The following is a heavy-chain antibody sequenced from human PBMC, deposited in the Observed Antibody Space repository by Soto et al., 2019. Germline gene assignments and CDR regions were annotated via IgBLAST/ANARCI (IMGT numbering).Heavy chain of an antibody. Sequence: QVQLVQSGAEVKKPESSVKVSCKAPGGTFSTYAISWVRQAPGQGLEWMGGIIPMCGTANYAQRFQDRVTITADESTNTVYMELRSLRSEDTAVDFCARGIQLWLRRINNGYSVWGQGTLVTVSS. CDR3: ARGIQLWLRRINNGYSV. CDR1: GGTFSTYA. J-gene: IGHJ4*02. V-gene: IGHV1-69*12. CDR2: IIPMCGTA. D-gene: IGHD5-18*01.